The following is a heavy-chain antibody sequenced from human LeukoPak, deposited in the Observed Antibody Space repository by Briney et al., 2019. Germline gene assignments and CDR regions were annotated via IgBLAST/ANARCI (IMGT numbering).Heavy chain of an antibody. J-gene: IGHJ4*02. CDR1: GGTLSSYA. D-gene: IGHD2-15*01. V-gene: IGHV1-69*13. Sequence: SVKVSCKASGGTLSSYAISWVRQAPGQGLEWMGGIISIFGTANYAQKFQGRVTITADESTSTAYMELSSLRSEDTAVYYCARARICSGGSCYSDPLDYWGQGTLVTVSS. CDR3: ARARICSGGSCYSDPLDY. CDR2: IISIFGTA.